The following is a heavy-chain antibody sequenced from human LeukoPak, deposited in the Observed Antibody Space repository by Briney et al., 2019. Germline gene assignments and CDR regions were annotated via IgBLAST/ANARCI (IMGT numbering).Heavy chain of an antibody. CDR3: ARSPIVPYYYDSSGYYRRPSPRHYYYMDV. Sequence: SETLSLTCTVSGGSISSGSYYWSWIRQPAGKGLEWIGHIYTSGSTNYNPSLKSRVTISVDTSKNQFSLKLSSVTAADTAVYYCARSPIVPYYYDSSGYYRRPSPRHYYYMDVWGKGTTVTISS. CDR2: IYTSGST. V-gene: IGHV4-61*09. D-gene: IGHD3-22*01. CDR1: GGSISSGSYY. J-gene: IGHJ6*03.